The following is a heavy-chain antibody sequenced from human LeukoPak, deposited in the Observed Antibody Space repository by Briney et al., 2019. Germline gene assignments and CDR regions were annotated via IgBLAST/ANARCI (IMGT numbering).Heavy chain of an antibody. V-gene: IGHV1-69*05. CDR1: GGTFSSYA. CDR2: IIPIFGTA. D-gene: IGHD5-24*01. J-gene: IGHJ4*02. Sequence: SVKVSCKASGGTFSSYAISWVRQAPGQGLEWMGGIIPIFGTANYAQKFQGRVTITTDESTGTAYMELSSLRSEDTAVYYCARGRGLQFDSYRYSFDYWGQGTLVTVSS. CDR3: ARGRGLQFDSYRYSFDY.